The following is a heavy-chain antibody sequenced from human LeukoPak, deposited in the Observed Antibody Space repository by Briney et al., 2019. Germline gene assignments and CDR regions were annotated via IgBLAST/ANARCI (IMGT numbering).Heavy chain of an antibody. CDR1: GFTFSSYA. J-gene: IGHJ4*02. CDR2: IFPSGTT. D-gene: IGHD1-26*01. V-gene: IGHV4-4*07. Sequence: PGGSLRLSCAASGFTFSSYAMSWVRQPAGRGLEWIGRIFPSGTTNYNPSLKSRLSLSVDTSKNQVSLNLNSVTAADTALYYCARDARRIVPYFDSWGRGTLVTVSS. CDR3: ARDARRIVPYFDS.